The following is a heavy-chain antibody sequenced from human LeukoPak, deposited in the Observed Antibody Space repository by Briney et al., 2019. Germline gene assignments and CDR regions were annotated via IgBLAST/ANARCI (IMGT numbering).Heavy chain of an antibody. CDR1: GFTFSSYG. J-gene: IGHJ6*03. Sequence: GGSLRLSCAASGFTFSSYGMHWVRQAPGKGLEWVSAISGSGGSTYYADSVKGRFTISRDNSKNTLYLQMNSLRAEDTAVYYCAKGGIVVVPAAIPSDYYYMDVWGKGTTVTVSS. CDR3: AKGGIVVVPAAIPSDYYYMDV. V-gene: IGHV3-23*01. CDR2: ISGSGGST. D-gene: IGHD2-2*02.